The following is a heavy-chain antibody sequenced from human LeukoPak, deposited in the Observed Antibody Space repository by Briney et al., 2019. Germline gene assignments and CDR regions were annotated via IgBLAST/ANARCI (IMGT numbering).Heavy chain of an antibody. CDR3: ARDSRPFWSGYSDY. CDR1: GFMFSSYA. D-gene: IGHD3-3*01. Sequence: PGGSLRLSCAASGFMFSSYAMGWVRQAPGKGLEWVAVISYDGSNKYYADSVKGRFTISRDNSKNTLYLQMNSLRAEDTAVYYCARDSRPFWSGYSDYWGQGTLVTVSS. V-gene: IGHV3-30-3*01. J-gene: IGHJ4*02. CDR2: ISYDGSNK.